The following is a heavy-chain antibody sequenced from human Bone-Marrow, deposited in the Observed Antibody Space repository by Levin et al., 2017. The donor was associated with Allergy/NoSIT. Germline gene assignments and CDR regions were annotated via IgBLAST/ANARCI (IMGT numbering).Heavy chain of an antibody. CDR1: GGTFSSYA. V-gene: IGHV1-69*13. J-gene: IGHJ6*02. Sequence: ASVKVSCKASGGTFSSYAISWVRQAPGQGLEWMGGIIPIFGTANYAQKFQGRVTITADESTSTAYMELSSLRSEDTAVYYCASTGGPGLDYYYYGMDGWGQGTTVTVSS. D-gene: IGHD6-19*01. CDR2: IIPIFGTA. CDR3: ASTGGPGLDYYYYGMDG.